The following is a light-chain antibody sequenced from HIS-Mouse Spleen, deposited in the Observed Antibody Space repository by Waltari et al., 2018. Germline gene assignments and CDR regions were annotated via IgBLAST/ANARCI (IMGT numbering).Light chain of an antibody. CDR3: QVWDSSSDHVV. CDR1: TIGSKN. CDR2: DDS. Sequence: SYVLTQPPSVSVAPGKTARITCGGNTIGSKNVHWYHQKPGQAPVLVVYDDSDRPSGIPERFSGSNSGNTATLTISRVEAGDEADYYCQVWDSSSDHVVFGGGTKLTVL. V-gene: IGLV3-21*03. J-gene: IGLJ2*01.